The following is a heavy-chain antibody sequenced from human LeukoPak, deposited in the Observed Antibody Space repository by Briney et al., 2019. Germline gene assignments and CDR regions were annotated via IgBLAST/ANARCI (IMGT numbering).Heavy chain of an antibody. CDR2: ISGSGGST. D-gene: IGHD6-19*01. V-gene: IGHV3-23*01. Sequence: GGSLRLSCAASGFTFSSYAMSWVRQAPGKGLEWVSGISGSGGSTYYADSVKGRFTISRDNSKNTLYLQMNSLRAEDTAVYYCAKGKQWLVYFDYWGQGTLVTVSS. CDR3: AKGKQWLVYFDY. J-gene: IGHJ4*02. CDR1: GFTFSSYA.